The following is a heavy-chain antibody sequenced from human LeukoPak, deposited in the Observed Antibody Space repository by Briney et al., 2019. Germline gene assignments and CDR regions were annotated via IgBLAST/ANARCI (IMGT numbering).Heavy chain of an antibody. J-gene: IGHJ4*02. CDR1: GYTITGYY. V-gene: IGHV1-18*04. CDR3: ARDGVAALVY. D-gene: IGHD2-15*01. Sequence: ASVKVSCKASGYTITGYYMHWVRQAPGQGLEWMGWISAYNGNTNYAQKLQGRVTMTTDTSTSTAYMELRSLRSDDTAVYYCARDGVAALVYWGQGTLVTVSS. CDR2: ISAYNGNT.